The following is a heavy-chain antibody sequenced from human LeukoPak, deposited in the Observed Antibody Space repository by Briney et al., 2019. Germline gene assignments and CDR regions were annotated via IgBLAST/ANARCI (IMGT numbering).Heavy chain of an antibody. V-gene: IGHV3-33*01. CDR3: ARDSYSGSYYPSDAFDI. Sequence: QTGRSLRLSCAASGFTFSSYGMHWVRQAPGKGLEWVAVIWYDGSNKYYADSVKGRFTISRDNSKNTPYLQMNSLRAEDTAVYYCARDSYSGSYYPSDAFDIWGQGTMVTVSS. J-gene: IGHJ3*02. CDR2: IWYDGSNK. D-gene: IGHD1-26*01. CDR1: GFTFSSYG.